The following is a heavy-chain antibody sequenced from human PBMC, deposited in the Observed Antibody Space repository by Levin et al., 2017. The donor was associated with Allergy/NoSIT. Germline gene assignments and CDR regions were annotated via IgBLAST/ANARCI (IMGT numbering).Heavy chain of an antibody. D-gene: IGHD1-20*01. CDR2: ISYDGSNK. J-gene: IGHJ3*02. CDR3: AKSIVVYNWNDPDGDAFDI. CDR1: GFTFSSYG. V-gene: IGHV3-30*18. Sequence: GGSLRLSCAASGFTFSSYGMHWVRQAPGKGLEWVAVISYDGSNKYYADSVKGRFTISRDNSKNTLYLQMNSLRAEDTAVYYCAKSIVVYNWNDPDGDAFDIWGQGTMVTVSS.